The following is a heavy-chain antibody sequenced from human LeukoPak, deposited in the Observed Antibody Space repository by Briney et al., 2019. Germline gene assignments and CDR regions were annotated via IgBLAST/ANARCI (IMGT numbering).Heavy chain of an antibody. D-gene: IGHD4-23*01. Sequence: GGSLRLSCAASGFTFSSYAMHWVRQAPGKGLEWVAVISYDGSNKYYADSVKGRFTISRDNSKNTLYLQMNSLRAEDTAVYYCAREQHGGNTGPGDYGGQGTLVTVSS. J-gene: IGHJ4*02. V-gene: IGHV3-30-3*01. CDR2: ISYDGSNK. CDR1: GFTFSSYA. CDR3: AREQHGGNTGPGDY.